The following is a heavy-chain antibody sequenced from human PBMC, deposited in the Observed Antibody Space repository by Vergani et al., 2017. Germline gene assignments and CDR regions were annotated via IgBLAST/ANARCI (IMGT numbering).Heavy chain of an antibody. CDR1: GFTFSNAW. J-gene: IGHJ6*02. Sequence: EVQLVESGGGLVKPGGSLRLSCAASGFTFSNAWMSWVRQAPGKGLEWVGRIKSKTDGGTTDYAAPVKGRFTISRDDSKNTLYLQMNSLKTEDTAVYYCARIGKTMVRGAYGMDVWGQGTTVTVSS. CDR3: ARIGKTMVRGAYGMDV. V-gene: IGHV3-15*01. CDR2: IKSKTDGGTT. D-gene: IGHD3-10*01.